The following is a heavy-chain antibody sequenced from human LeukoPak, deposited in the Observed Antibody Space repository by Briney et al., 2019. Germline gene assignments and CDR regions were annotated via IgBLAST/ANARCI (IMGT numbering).Heavy chain of an antibody. CDR3: ARDGGSGPLGAFDI. J-gene: IGHJ3*02. V-gene: IGHV3-21*01. Sequence: GGSLRLSCAASGFTFSSYSVNWVRQAPGKGLEWVSSISSSSSYIYYADSVKGRFAISRDNAKNSLYLQMNSLRAEDTAVYYCARDGGSGPLGAFDIWGQGTMVTVSS. D-gene: IGHD3-10*01. CDR2: ISSSSSYI. CDR1: GFTFSSYS.